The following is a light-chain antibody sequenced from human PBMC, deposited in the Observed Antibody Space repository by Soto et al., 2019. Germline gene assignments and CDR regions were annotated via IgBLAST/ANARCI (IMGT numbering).Light chain of an antibody. CDR3: QQRSNWPPLT. CDR2: DAS. Sequence: EIVLTQSPATLSLSPGERATLSCRASQSLSTYLAWYQQKPGQPPRLLIYDASNRSTGVPARFSGSGSGTDFTLTISSLEPEDSAVYFCQQRSNWPPLTVGGGTKVEIK. V-gene: IGKV3-11*01. J-gene: IGKJ4*01. CDR1: QSLSTY.